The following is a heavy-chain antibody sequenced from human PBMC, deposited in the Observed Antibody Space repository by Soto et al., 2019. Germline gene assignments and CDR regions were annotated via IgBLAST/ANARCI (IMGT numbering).Heavy chain of an antibody. Sequence: QVQLVQSGAEVKKPGSSVKVSCKASGGTFSSYAISWVRQAPGPGLEWIGGIIPIFGTANYAHKFQGRVTITADESTSTAYMELISLRSEGPAVYYCARGPSSGWYGSIDYCGPGSLVTVSS. D-gene: IGHD6-19*01. J-gene: IGHJ4*02. CDR1: GGTFSSYA. CDR2: IIPIFGTA. V-gene: IGHV1-69*12. CDR3: ARGPSSGWYGSIDY.